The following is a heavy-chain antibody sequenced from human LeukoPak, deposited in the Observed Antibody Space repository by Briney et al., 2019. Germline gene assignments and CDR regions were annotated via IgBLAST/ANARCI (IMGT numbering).Heavy chain of an antibody. CDR1: GITVSSNY. V-gene: IGHV3-53*01. CDR2: IYSGGST. D-gene: IGHD5-24*01. J-gene: IGHJ5*02. CDR3: ARMAAGGFDP. Sequence: GGSLRLSCAASGITVSSNYMSWVRQAPGKGPEWVSVIYSGGSTYYADSVKGRFTISRDNSKNTLYLQMNSLRAEDTAVYYCARMAAGGFDPWGQGTLVTVSS.